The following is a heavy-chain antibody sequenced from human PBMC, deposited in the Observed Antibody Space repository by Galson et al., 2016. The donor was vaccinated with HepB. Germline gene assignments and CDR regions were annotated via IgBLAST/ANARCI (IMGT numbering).Heavy chain of an antibody. D-gene: IGHD3-9*01. V-gene: IGHV5-51*01. CDR2: IYPGDSDT. CDR3: VRQDTNYYDVLTGYSTAQGGAFDV. Sequence: SGAEVKKPGESLKITCKSSGYSFSTYWIGWVRQMSGKGLEWMGVIYPGDSDTKYSPSFEGQVTIPADQSISPAYLQWSSLKASDTAIYYCVRQDTNYYDVLTGYSTAQGGAFDVWGQGTTVTVSS. CDR1: GYSFSTYW. J-gene: IGHJ3*01.